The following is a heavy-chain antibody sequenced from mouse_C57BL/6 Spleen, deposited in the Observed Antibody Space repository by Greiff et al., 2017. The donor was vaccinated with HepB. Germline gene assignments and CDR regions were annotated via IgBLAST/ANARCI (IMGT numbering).Heavy chain of an antibody. CDR2: INSDGGST. D-gene: IGHD1-1*01. CDR1: EYEFPSHD. Sequence: EVHLVESGGGLVQPGESLKLSCESNEYEFPSHDMSWVRKTPEKRLELVAAINSDGGSTYYPDTMERRFIISRDNTKKTLYLQMSSLRSEDTALYYCARKGFYYGSSTGWYFDVWGTGTTVTVSS. CDR3: ARKGFYYGSSTGWYFDV. J-gene: IGHJ1*03. V-gene: IGHV5-2*01.